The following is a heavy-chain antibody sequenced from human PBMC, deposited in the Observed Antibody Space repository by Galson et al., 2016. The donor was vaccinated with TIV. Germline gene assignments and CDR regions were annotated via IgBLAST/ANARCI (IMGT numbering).Heavy chain of an antibody. Sequence: SLRLSCAASGFTFKTHAMNWVRQAPGKGLEWVATISGSGAYTFYADSVRDHFTVSRDNSKNTLYLEMDNVIGEDTAVYYCAKDLDCIAVAACFIDNYGQGALVAVSS. CDR3: AKDLDCIAVAACFIDN. J-gene: IGHJ4*02. CDR2: ISGSGAYT. CDR1: GFTFKTHA. V-gene: IGHV3-23*01. D-gene: IGHD6-19*01.